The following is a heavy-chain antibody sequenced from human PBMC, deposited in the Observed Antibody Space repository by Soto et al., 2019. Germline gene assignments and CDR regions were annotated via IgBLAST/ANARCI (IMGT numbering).Heavy chain of an antibody. Sequence: ASVKVSCKASGYTFTSYGISWVRQAPGQGLEWMGWISAYNGNTNYAQKLQGRVTMTTDTSTNTAYMEVSSLRSEDTAVYHCAREEMPTVNNYYYYMDVWGKGTTVTVSS. D-gene: IGHD4-4*01. CDR3: AREEMPTVNNYYYYMDV. CDR1: GYTFTSYG. V-gene: IGHV1-18*01. CDR2: ISAYNGNT. J-gene: IGHJ6*03.